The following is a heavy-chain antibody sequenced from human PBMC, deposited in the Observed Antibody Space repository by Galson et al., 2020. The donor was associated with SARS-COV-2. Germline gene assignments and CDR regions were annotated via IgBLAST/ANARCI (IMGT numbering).Heavy chain of an antibody. D-gene: IGHD6-13*01. Sequence: GGSLRLSCAASGLTFSSYEMNWVRQAPGKGLEWVSYISSSGTTVFYADSVKGRFTISRDNAKKSLYLQMNSLRAEDTALYYCARDPSSSWYNWFDPWGQGTLVTVSS. J-gene: IGHJ5*02. CDR2: ISSSGTTV. CDR3: ARDPSSSWYNWFDP. V-gene: IGHV3-48*03. CDR1: GLTFSSYE.